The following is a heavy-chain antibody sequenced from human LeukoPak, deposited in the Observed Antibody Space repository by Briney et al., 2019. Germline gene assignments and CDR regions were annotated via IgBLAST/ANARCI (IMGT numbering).Heavy chain of an antibody. CDR3: AGGSGWTTTY. V-gene: IGHV3-7*04. CDR1: EFTFSKYW. J-gene: IGHJ4*02. D-gene: IGHD3-22*01. CDR2: IKQDGSEK. Sequence: GGSLRLSSAASEFTFSKYWMSWVRQAPGKGLEWVGNIKQDGSEKFYVDSVRGRFTISRDNTKNSLYLQMDSVRVEDTAVYYCAGGSGWTTTYWGQGTLVTVSS.